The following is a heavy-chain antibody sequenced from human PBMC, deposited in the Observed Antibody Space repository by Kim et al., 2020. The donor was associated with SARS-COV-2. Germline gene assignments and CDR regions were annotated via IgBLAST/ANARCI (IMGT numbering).Heavy chain of an antibody. CDR3: ARGIMATISLAYVY. J-gene: IGHJ4*02. Sequence: NPSLKSRVTISVDTSKNQFSLKLSSVTAADTAVYYCARGIMATISLAYVYWGQGTLVTVSS. V-gene: IGHV4-34*01. D-gene: IGHD5-12*01.